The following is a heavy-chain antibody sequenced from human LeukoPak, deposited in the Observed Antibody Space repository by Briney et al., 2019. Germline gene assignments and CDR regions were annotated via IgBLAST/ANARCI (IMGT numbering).Heavy chain of an antibody. V-gene: IGHV3-21*01. D-gene: IGHD6-13*01. CDR1: GFTFSSYS. CDR2: IISSSSYI. Sequence: GGSLRLSCAASGFTFSSYSMKWVRQDPGKGLEWVSSIISSSSYIYYADSVKGRFTISRDNAKNSLYLRMNSLRAEDTAVYYCARSFLSIAAAATDYWGQGTLVTVSS. CDR3: ARSFLSIAAAATDY. J-gene: IGHJ4*02.